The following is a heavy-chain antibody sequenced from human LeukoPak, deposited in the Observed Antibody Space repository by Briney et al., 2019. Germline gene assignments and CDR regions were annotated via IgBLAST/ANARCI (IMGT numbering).Heavy chain of an antibody. CDR1: GGSISSYY. Sequence: SETLSLTCTVSGGSISSYYWSWIRQPPGKGLEWIGYIYYSGSTNYNPSLKSRVTISVDTSKNQFSLKLSSVTAADTAVYYCARGRRDVVVVAGRIDYWGQGTLVTVSS. D-gene: IGHD2-15*01. J-gene: IGHJ4*02. V-gene: IGHV4-59*12. CDR2: IYYSGST. CDR3: ARGRRDVVVVAGRIDY.